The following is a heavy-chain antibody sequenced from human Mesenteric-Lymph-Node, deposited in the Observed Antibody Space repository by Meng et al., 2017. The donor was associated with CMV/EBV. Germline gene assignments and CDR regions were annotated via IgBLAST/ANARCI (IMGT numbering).Heavy chain of an antibody. V-gene: IGHV3-48*03. Sequence: GESLKISCEASGFTLSNFEMNWVRQAPGKGLEWVSYISSRNSHIFYADSVKGRFTISRDNDKNSLYLQMNSLRAEDTAVYYCARNWGPIDYWGQGALVTVSS. J-gene: IGHJ4*02. CDR1: GFTLSNFE. CDR2: ISSRNSHI. CDR3: ARNWGPIDY. D-gene: IGHD7-27*01.